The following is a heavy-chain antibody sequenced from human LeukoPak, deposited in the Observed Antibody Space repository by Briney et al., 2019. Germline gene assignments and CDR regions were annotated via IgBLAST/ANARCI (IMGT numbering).Heavy chain of an antibody. Sequence: GGSLRLSCAASGFTVSDFDMSWVRQAPGKGLEWVSAIGGGGDRTYSAGSVKGRFTISRDNSKNTLYLQMNSLRAEDAAVYYCARHWVWGQGTLVTVSS. V-gene: IGHV3-23*01. CDR1: GFTVSDFD. D-gene: IGHD3-16*01. J-gene: IGHJ4*02. CDR2: IGGGGDRT. CDR3: ARHWV.